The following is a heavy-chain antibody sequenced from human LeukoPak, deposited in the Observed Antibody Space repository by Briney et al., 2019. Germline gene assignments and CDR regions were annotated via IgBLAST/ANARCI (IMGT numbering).Heavy chain of an antibody. D-gene: IGHD1-26*01. CDR2: IRSKANNYAT. J-gene: IGHJ3*02. CDR1: GFTFSDSA. Sequence: PGGSLRLSCAASGFTFSDSAIHWVRQASGKELEWVGRIRSKANNYATAYAASVKGRFTVSRDDSKKTAYLQMNSLKTEDTAVYYCARIWEHAFDIWGQGTMVTVSS. CDR3: ARIWEHAFDI. V-gene: IGHV3-73*01.